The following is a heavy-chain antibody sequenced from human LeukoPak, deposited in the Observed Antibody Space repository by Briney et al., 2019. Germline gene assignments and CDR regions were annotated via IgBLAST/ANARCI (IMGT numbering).Heavy chain of an antibody. Sequence: SETLSLTCTVSGGSISSYYWSWIRQPPGKGLEWIGYIYYSGSTYYKPSLKSRVTISVDTPKNQFSLKLSSVTAADTAVYYCARDTATAMGFDYWGQGTLVTVSS. J-gene: IGHJ4*02. V-gene: IGHV4-59*01. D-gene: IGHD5-18*01. CDR3: ARDTATAMGFDY. CDR2: IYYSGST. CDR1: GGSISSYY.